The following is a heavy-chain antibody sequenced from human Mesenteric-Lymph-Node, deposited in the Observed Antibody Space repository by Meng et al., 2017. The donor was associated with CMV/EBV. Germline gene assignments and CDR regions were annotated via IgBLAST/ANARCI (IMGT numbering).Heavy chain of an antibody. V-gene: IGHV4-34*01. CDR2: HNASGST. Sequence: QWRTVLMAPPDDLSSACAVEGWACSGCYWNCIRQSQEMGLEWIGKHNASGSTTYNPYITGSIIISTYTSPNQISLNLSSVTATATDVYYSARGSTYATFTGYFDFWGQGALVTVSS. D-gene: IGHD3-9*01. CDR1: GWACSGCY. J-gene: IGHJ4*02. CDR3: ARGSTYATFTGYFDF.